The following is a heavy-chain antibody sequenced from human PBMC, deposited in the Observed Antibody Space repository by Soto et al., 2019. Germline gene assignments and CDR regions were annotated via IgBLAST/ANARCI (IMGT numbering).Heavy chain of an antibody. J-gene: IGHJ5*02. Sequence: SETLSLTCTVSGGSISSGDYYWSWIRQPPGKGLEWIGSIYYSGSTYYNPSLKSRVTISVDTSKNQFSLKLNSVTAADTAVYYCARDGSSITMVRGRWFDPWGQGTLVTVSS. D-gene: IGHD3-10*01. V-gene: IGHV4-30-4*01. CDR1: GGSISSGDYY. CDR2: IYYSGST. CDR3: ARDGSSITMVRGRWFDP.